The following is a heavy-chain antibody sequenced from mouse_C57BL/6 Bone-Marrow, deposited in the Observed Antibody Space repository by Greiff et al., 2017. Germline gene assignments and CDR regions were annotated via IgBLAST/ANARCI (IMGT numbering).Heavy chain of an antibody. CDR2: IDPEDGAT. CDR1: GFNIKDYY. D-gene: IGHD3-3*01. CDR3: TTWGAERWYFDV. J-gene: IGHJ1*03. Sequence: EVQLQQSGAELVRPGASVKLSCTASGFNIKDYYMHWVKQRPEHGLEWIGRIDPEDGATEYAPKFQGKATMTADPSSNTAYLQLSSLTSEDTAVYYCTTWGAERWYFDVWGTGTTVTVSS. V-gene: IGHV14-1*01.